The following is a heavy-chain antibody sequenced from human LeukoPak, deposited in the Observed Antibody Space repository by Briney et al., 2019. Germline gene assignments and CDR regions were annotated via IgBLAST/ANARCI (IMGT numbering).Heavy chain of an antibody. CDR3: ARDPSSWKASFDY. Sequence: GGSLRLSCAASGFTFSSYGMHWVRQAPGQRLEWMGWINAGNGNTKYSQKFQGRVTITRDTSASTAYMELSSLRSEDTAVYYCARDPSSWKASFDYWGQGTLVTVSS. V-gene: IGHV1-3*01. J-gene: IGHJ4*02. CDR2: INAGNGNT. D-gene: IGHD6-13*01. CDR1: GFTFSSYG.